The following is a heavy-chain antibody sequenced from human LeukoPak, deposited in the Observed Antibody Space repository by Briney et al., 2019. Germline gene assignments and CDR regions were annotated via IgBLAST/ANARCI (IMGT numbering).Heavy chain of an antibody. CDR1: GGSISSYY. V-gene: IGHV4-59*01. J-gene: IGHJ6*03. CDR2: IYYSGST. D-gene: IGHD3-16*01. CDR3: ARETSQKGAHYMDV. Sequence: SETLSLTCTVSGGSISSYYWSWIRQPPGKGLEYIGYIYYSGSTNYNPSLKSRLTISVDTSKNQFSLKLSSVTAADTAVYYCARETSQKGAHYMDVWGKGTTVTISS.